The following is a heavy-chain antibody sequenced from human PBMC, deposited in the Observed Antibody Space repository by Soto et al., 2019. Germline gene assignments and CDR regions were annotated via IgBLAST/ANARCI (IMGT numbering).Heavy chain of an antibody. CDR3: ARVPPSGGYYYYYGMDV. Sequence: SVKVSCKASGGTFSSYAISWVRQAPGQGLEWMGGIIPIFGTANYAQKFQGRVTITADESTSTAYMELSSLRSEDTAVYYCARVPPSGGYYYYYGMDVWGQGTTVTVSS. V-gene: IGHV1-69*13. D-gene: IGHD1-26*01. CDR1: GGTFSSYA. CDR2: IIPIFGTA. J-gene: IGHJ6*02.